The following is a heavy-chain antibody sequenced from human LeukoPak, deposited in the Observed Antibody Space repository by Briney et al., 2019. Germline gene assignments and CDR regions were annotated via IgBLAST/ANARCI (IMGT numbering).Heavy chain of an antibody. CDR1: GCSFSSGGYY. CDR3: ARHYPYGSGSYSPFYFDY. V-gene: IGHV4-31*03. CDR2: IYYSGST. J-gene: IGHJ4*02. D-gene: IGHD3-10*01. Sequence: AQTLSLTCTVSGCSFSSGGYYWSCIRPHPGKGLEWIVYIYYSGSTNYNPTLKNRVTISVDTSKNQFSLKLSSVTAADTGVYYCARHYPYGSGSYSPFYFDYWGQGTLVTVST.